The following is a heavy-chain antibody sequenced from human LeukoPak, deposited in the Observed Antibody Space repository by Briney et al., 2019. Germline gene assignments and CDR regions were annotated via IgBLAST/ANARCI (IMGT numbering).Heavy chain of an antibody. CDR3: VRTTYYNDSSGYYIPGGMDV. J-gene: IGHJ6*02. Sequence: PGGSLRLSCAASGFTFSDYYMSWIRQAPGKGLEWVSDISTGGRTIYYADSVKGRFAISRDNAKASLYLQINSLTAEDTAVYYCVRTTYYNDSSGYYIPGGMDVWGQGTTVTVTS. CDR2: ISTGGRTI. V-gene: IGHV3-11*01. D-gene: IGHD3-22*01. CDR1: GFTFSDYY.